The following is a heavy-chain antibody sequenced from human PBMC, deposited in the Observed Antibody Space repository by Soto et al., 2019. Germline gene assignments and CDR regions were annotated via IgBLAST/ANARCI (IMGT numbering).Heavy chain of an antibody. Sequence: VASVKVSCKASGYTFTDSYIHWVRQAPGQGLEWMGWINPNSDGTNYAQKFQGRATMTSDTSISTVYLEVHRLRSVDTAVYYCARERNWIYVPDYWGQGTLVTVSS. CDR3: ARERNWIYVPDY. CDR1: GYTFTDSY. CDR2: INPNSDGT. J-gene: IGHJ4*02. V-gene: IGHV1-2*02. D-gene: IGHD1-7*01.